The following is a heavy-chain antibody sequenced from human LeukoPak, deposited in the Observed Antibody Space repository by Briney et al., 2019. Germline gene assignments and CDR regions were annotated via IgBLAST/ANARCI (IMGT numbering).Heavy chain of an antibody. D-gene: IGHD2-15*01. CDR3: ASSGGVHNWFDP. J-gene: IGHJ5*02. Sequence: PSETLSLTCTVSGGSIRGYYWSWIRQPPGKGLEWLGYIYYSGSTNYNPSLKSRVTISVDTSKSQFSLKLSSVTAADTAVYYCASSGGVHNWFDPWGLGTLVTVSS. V-gene: IGHV4-59*01. CDR2: IYYSGST. CDR1: GGSIRGYY.